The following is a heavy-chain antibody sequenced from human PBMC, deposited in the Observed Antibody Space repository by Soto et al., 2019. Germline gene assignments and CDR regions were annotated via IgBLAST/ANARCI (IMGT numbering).Heavy chain of an antibody. Sequence: QLQLQESGPGLVKPSETLSLTCTVSGGSISSSSYYWGWIRQPPGKGLEWIGSIYYSGSTYYNPSLKSRVTISVDTSKNQFSLKLSSVTAADTAVYYCARGGPLLEWLLYGGWKDYYYGMDVWGQGTTVTVSS. CDR3: ARGGPLLEWLLYGGWKDYYYGMDV. V-gene: IGHV4-39*01. CDR2: IYYSGST. D-gene: IGHD3-3*01. J-gene: IGHJ6*02. CDR1: GGSISSSSYY.